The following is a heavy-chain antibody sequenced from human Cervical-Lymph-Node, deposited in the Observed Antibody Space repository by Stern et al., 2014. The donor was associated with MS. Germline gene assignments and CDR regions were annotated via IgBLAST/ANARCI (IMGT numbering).Heavy chain of an antibody. CDR1: GYTFTSYY. CDR2: INPSGGST. V-gene: IGHV1-46*01. D-gene: IGHD3-9*01. Sequence: QVQLVQSGAEVKKPGASVKVSCKASGYTFTSYYMHWVRQAPGQGLEWMGIINPSGGSTSYAQKFQGRVTTTRDTSTSTVYMELSSLRSEDTAVYYCARDHNYDILTGYSPYYYYYGMDVWGQGTTVTVSS. CDR3: ARDHNYDILTGYSPYYYYYGMDV. J-gene: IGHJ6*02.